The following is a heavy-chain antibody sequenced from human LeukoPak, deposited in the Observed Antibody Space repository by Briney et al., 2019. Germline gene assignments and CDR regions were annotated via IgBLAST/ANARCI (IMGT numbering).Heavy chain of an antibody. D-gene: IGHD2-15*01. Sequence: GGSLRLSCAASGFTFSSYGMHWVRQAPGKGLEWVAVISYDRSNKYYADSVKGRFTISRDNSKNTLYLQVNSLRAEDTAVYYCAKGHCSGGSCYFDYWGQGTLVTVSS. CDR2: ISYDRSNK. V-gene: IGHV3-30*18. J-gene: IGHJ4*02. CDR1: GFTFSSYG. CDR3: AKGHCSGGSCYFDY.